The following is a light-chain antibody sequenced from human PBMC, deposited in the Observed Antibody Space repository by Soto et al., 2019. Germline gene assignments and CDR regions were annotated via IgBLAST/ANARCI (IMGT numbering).Light chain of an antibody. V-gene: IGKV3-20*01. CDR3: QQYDSSPFT. CDR1: QSITSSY. CDR2: GAS. J-gene: IGKJ3*01. Sequence: EIVLTQSPGTLSVSPGERATLSCRASQSITSSYLAWYQQKPGQAPRLLIYGASSRATGIPDRFSGGGSGTDFTLTISRLEPEDFAVFYCQQYDSSPFTFGPGTKVDIK.